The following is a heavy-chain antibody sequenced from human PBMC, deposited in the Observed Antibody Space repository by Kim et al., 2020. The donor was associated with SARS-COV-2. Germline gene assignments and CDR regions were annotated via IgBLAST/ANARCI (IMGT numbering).Heavy chain of an antibody. CDR1: GFTFSSYS. CDR3: ARDPDYGGNSNPDY. Sequence: GGSLRLSCAASGFTFSSYSMNWVRQAPGKGLEWVSSISSSSSYIYYADSVKGRFTISRDNAKNSLYLQMNSLRAEDTAVYYCARDPDYGGNSNPDYWGQGTLVTVSS. D-gene: IGHD4-17*01. J-gene: IGHJ4*02. V-gene: IGHV3-21*01. CDR2: ISSSSSYI.